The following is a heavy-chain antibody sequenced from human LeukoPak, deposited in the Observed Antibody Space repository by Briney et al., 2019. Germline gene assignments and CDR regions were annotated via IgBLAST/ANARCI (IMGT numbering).Heavy chain of an antibody. Sequence: SETLSLTCTVSGGSISSGDYYWSWIRQPPGKGLEWIGEINHSGSTNYNPSLKSRVTISVDTSKNQFSLKLSSVTAADTAVYYCARGFGGSFSVWGQGTLVTVSS. CDR3: ARGFGGSFSV. J-gene: IGHJ4*02. D-gene: IGHD1-26*01. CDR1: GGSISSGDYY. V-gene: IGHV4-39*07. CDR2: INHSGST.